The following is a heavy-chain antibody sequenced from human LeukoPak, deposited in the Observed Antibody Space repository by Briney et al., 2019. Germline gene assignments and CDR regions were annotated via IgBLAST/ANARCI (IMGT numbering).Heavy chain of an antibody. J-gene: IGHJ4*02. V-gene: IGHV3-74*01. D-gene: IGHD2-15*01. Sequence: GGSLILSCAASGFTFSSYSMNWVRPAPGKGLVWVSRINSDGTSTSYADSTSYADSVKGRFTISRDNAKNTLYLQMHSLRAEDTAVYYCARGYCSGGHCYYYFDYWGQGTLVTVSS. CDR2: INSDGTSTSYADST. CDR1: GFTFSSYS. CDR3: ARGYCSGGHCYYYFDY.